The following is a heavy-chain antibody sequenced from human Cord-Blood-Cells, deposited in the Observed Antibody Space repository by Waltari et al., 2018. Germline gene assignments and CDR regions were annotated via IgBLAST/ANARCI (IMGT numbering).Heavy chain of an antibody. J-gene: IGHJ3*02. Sequence: QITLTESGPTLVKPTQTLTLTCTFSGFSLSTSGVGVGWIRQPPGKALEWLALIYWDDDKRYSPSLKSRLTITKDTSKNQVVLTMTNMDPVDTATYYCAHRLTIFGVVTHDAFDIWGQGTMVTVSS. CDR1: GFSLSTSGVG. V-gene: IGHV2-5*02. CDR3: AHRLTIFGVVTHDAFDI. D-gene: IGHD3-3*01. CDR2: IYWDDDK.